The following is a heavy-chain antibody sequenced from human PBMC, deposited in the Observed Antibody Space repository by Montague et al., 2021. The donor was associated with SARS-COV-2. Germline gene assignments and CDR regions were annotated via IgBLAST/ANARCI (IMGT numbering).Heavy chain of an antibody. V-gene: IGHV4-39*01. J-gene: IGHJ4*01. CDR3: KSGPSSGPYYPFFHY. CDR1: GGSIRTTTYY. CDR2: IDCDWST. Sequence: SETLSLTCSVSGGSIRTTTYYWGWNRQTPGWRLEWIGNIDCDWSTYYNPSLQSRVTISVDTSKKQFSLNLTSVTAADTAVYYCKSGPSSGPYYPFFHYWGHGTLVTVSS. D-gene: IGHD3-10*01.